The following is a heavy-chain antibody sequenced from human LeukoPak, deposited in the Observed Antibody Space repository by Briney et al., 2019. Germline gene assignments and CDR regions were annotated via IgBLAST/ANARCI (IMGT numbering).Heavy chain of an antibody. J-gene: IGHJ4*02. D-gene: IGHD6-13*01. V-gene: IGHV1-8*01. CDR1: GYTFTSYD. CDR2: MNPNSGNT. CDR3: ARGSSSCLDY. Sequence: ASVKVSCTASGYTFTSYDINWVRQATGQGLEWMGWMNPNSGNTGYAQKFQGRVTMTRNTSISTAYMGLSSLRSEDTAVYYCARGSSSCLDYWGQGTLVTVSS.